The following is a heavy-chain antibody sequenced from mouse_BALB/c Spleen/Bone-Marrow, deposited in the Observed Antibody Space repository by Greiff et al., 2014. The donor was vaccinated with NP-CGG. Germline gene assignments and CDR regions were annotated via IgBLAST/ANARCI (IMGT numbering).Heavy chain of an antibody. CDR3: ARGGRLTGYYFDY. Sequence: QVQLQQSGAELVRPGSSVKISCKASGYAFSSYWMNWVKQRPGQGLEWIEQIYPGDGDTNYNGNFKDKATLTTDKSSTTAYMQLSSLTSEDSAVYFCARGGRLTGYYFDYWGQGTTLTVSS. CDR1: GYAFSSYW. D-gene: IGHD4-1*01. V-gene: IGHV1-80*01. J-gene: IGHJ2*01. CDR2: IYPGDGDT.